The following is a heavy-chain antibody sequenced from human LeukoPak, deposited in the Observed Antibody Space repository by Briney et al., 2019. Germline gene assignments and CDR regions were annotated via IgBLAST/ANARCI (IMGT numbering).Heavy chain of an antibody. CDR3: AKGSAAGRPYYFDS. CDR2: ISGGSDGT. V-gene: IGHV3-23*01. Sequence: GGSLRLSCAASGFTFSSFVMSWVRQAPGKGLEWVSAISGGSDGTYYADSVKGRSTISRDNSKNTLYLEMNSLRAGDTAVYYCAKGSAAGRPYYFDSWGQGTLVTVSS. J-gene: IGHJ4*02. D-gene: IGHD6-6*01. CDR1: GFTFSSFV.